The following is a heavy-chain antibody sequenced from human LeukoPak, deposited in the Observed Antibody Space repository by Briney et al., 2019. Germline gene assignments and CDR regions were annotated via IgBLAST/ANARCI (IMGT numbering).Heavy chain of an antibody. CDR1: DDAISDYY. CDR3: TRGAGWLIDY. Sequence: SETLSLTCTVSDDAISDYYRGWIRQPPGKGLEWIGYFYNSGRSTYNPSLKSRVTISADTSKNHFSLKLNSVTTADTAVYYCTRGAGWLIDYWGQGILVTVSS. J-gene: IGHJ4*02. D-gene: IGHD3-16*01. V-gene: IGHV4-59*01. CDR2: FYNSGRS.